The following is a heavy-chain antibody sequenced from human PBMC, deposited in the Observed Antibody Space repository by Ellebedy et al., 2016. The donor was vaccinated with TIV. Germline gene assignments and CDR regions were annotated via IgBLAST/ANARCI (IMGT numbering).Heavy chain of an antibody. Sequence: MPSETLSLTCAVKGGSLSGYYWTWIRQPPGKGLEWIGELNHSGSTSQNSSLKSRVTVLADTSKNQFSLRLTTVTAADTAVYFCAGGPTAMAGARPVWGQGTLVTVSS. V-gene: IGHV4-34*01. D-gene: IGHD6-19*01. CDR3: AGGPTAMAGARPV. CDR2: LNHSGST. J-gene: IGHJ4*02. CDR1: GGSLSGYY.